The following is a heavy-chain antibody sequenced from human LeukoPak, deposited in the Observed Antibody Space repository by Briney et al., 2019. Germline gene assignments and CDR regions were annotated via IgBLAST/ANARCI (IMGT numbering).Heavy chain of an antibody. D-gene: IGHD3-10*01. V-gene: IGHV3-11*04. CDR1: GFTFSDYY. J-gene: IGHJ4*02. CDR2: ISSSGSTI. CDR3: ASSGSYYDFDY. Sequence: GGSLRLSCAASGFTFSDYYMSWVRQAPGKGLEWVSYISSSGSTIYYADSVKGRFTISRDNAKNSLYLQMNSLRAEDTAVYYCASSGSYYDFDYWGQGTLVTVSS.